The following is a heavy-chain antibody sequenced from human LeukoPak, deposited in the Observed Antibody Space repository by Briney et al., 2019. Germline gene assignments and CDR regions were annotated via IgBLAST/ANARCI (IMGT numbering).Heavy chain of an antibody. CDR3: AREVIQLWPGSTDYYGMDV. CDR2: IIPILGIA. CDR1: GGTFSSYT. D-gene: IGHD5-18*01. V-gene: IGHV1-69*04. Sequence: SVKVSCKASGGTFSSYTISWVRQAPGQGLEWMGRIIPILGIANYAKKFQGRVTITAVKSTSTAYMELSSLRSEDTAVYYCAREVIQLWPGSTDYYGMDVWGQGTTVTVSS. J-gene: IGHJ6*02.